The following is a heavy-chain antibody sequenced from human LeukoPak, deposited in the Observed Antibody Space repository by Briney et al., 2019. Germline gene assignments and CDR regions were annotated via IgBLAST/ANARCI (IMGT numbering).Heavy chain of an antibody. V-gene: IGHV3-7*01. CDR3: ARLDEAFET. J-gene: IGHJ5*02. D-gene: IGHD3-9*01. Sequence: GGSLRLSCVTSGFTFSRYWLAWVRQAPGKGLEWVANIKFDRNDKYYADSMKGRFTISRDNAKNSVYLQMNTLRAEDTALYYCARLDEAFETWGQGTLVTVSS. CDR2: IKFDRNDK. CDR1: GFTFSRYW.